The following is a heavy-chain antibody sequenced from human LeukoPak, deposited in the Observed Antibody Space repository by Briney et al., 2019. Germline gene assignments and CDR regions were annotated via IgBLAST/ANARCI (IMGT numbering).Heavy chain of an antibody. CDR1: GFTFSSYG. D-gene: IGHD3-22*01. Sequence: GGSLRLSCAASGFTFSSYGMHWVRQAPGKGLEWVAFIRYDGSNKYYADSVKGRFTISRDNSKNTLYLQMNSLRAEDTAVYYCAISPHGSGYYYYYYYMDVWGKGTTVTVSS. V-gene: IGHV3-30*02. CDR2: IRYDGSNK. J-gene: IGHJ6*03. CDR3: AISPHGSGYYYYYYYMDV.